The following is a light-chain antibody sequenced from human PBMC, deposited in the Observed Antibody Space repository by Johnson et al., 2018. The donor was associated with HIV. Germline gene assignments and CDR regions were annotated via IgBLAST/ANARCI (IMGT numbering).Light chain of an antibody. J-gene: IGLJ1*01. V-gene: IGLV1-51*02. CDR3: GTWDSSLSAAFYV. Sequence: QSVLTQPPSVSAAPGQKVTISCSGSSSNIGNNYVSWYQQLPGTAPKLLIHENNKRPSGIPDRFSGSKSGTSATLGITGLQTGDEADYYCGTWDSSLSAAFYVFGTGTKVTVL. CDR1: SSNIGNNY. CDR2: ENN.